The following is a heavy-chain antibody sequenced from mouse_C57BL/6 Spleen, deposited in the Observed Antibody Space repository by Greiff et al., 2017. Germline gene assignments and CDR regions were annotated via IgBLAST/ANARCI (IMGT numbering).Heavy chain of an antibody. CDR1: GYTFTDYN. J-gene: IGHJ4*01. V-gene: IGHV1-18*01. D-gene: IGHD1-3*01. CDR3: ARWRLKDAMDY. CDR2: INPNNGGT. Sequence: EVQLQQSGPELVKPGASVKIPCKASGYTFTDYNMDWAKQSHGKSLEWIGDINPNNGGTIYNQKFKGKATLTVDKSSSTAYMELRSLTSEDTAVYYCARWRLKDAMDYWGQGTSVTVSS.